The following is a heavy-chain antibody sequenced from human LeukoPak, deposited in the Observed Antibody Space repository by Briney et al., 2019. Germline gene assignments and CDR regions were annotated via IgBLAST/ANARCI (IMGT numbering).Heavy chain of an antibody. CDR2: IYYSGST. D-gene: IGHD3-22*01. Sequence: SETLSLTCTVSGGSISTTSYYWGWIRQPPGKGLEWIGSIYYSGSTYYNPSLKSRVTISVDTSKNQFSLNLSSVTAADTAVYYCARLYYDSSGYYQICYFDYWGQGTLVTVSS. CDR1: GGSISTTSYY. CDR3: ARLYYDSSGYYQICYFDY. J-gene: IGHJ4*02. V-gene: IGHV4-39*01.